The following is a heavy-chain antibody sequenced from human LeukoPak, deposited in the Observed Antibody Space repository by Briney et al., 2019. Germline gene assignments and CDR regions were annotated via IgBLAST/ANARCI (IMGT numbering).Heavy chain of an antibody. CDR3: ARGSYYDSSGSFYFDY. D-gene: IGHD3-22*01. J-gene: IGHJ4*02. CDR2: ISGSGDNT. V-gene: IGHV3-23*01. Sequence: GGSLRLSCAASGFTYSSYWMNWARQAPGKGLEWVSGISGSGDNTYYADSVKGRFTISRDNSKNTLYVQVNSLGTEDTAAYYCARGSYYDSSGSFYFDYWGQGTLVTVSS. CDR1: GFTYSSYW.